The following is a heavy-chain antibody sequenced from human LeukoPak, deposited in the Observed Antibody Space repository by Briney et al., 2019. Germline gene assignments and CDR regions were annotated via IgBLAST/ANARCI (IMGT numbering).Heavy chain of an antibody. J-gene: IGHJ4*02. CDR3: AKDQKWLVQCFFDY. CDR1: GFTFSSYA. D-gene: IGHD6-19*01. V-gene: IGHV3-23*01. Sequence: GGSLRLSCAASGFTFSSYAMSWVRQAPGKGLEWVSAISGSGGSTYYADSVKGRFTISRDTSKNTLSLQMNSLRAEDTAVYYCAKDQKWLVQCFFDYWGQGTLVTVSS. CDR2: ISGSGGST.